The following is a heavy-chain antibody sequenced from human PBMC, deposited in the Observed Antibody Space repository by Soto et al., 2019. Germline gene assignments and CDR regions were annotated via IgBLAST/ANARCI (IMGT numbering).Heavy chain of an antibody. D-gene: IGHD5-12*01. CDR1: GFTFSSYA. V-gene: IGHV3-30-3*01. Sequence: PGGSLRLSCAASGFTFSSYAMHWVRQAPGKGLEWVAVISYDGSNKYYADSVKGRFTISRDNSKNTLYLQMNSLRAEDTAVYYCARSNSGYDYHYVDYWGQGTLVTVSS. CDR2: ISYDGSNK. J-gene: IGHJ4*02. CDR3: ARSNSGYDYHYVDY.